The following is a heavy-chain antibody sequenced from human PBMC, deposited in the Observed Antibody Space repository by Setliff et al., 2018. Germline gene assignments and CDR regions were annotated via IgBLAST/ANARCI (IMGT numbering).Heavy chain of an antibody. D-gene: IGHD3-3*01. CDR3: ARNPDFLQYSFDL. CDR1: GDSISSRRSY. V-gene: IGHV4-61*09. Sequence: SETLSLTCTVSGDSISSRRSYWGWFRQPAGKGLEWIGQIYTSWSTNYNPSLKSRVTISLDTSKNQFSLKLSSVTAADAALYYCARNPDFLQYSFDLWGRGTLVTVSS. J-gene: IGHJ2*01. CDR2: IYTSWST.